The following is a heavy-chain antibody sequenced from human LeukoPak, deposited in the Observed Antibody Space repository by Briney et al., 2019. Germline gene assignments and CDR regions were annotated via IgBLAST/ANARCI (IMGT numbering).Heavy chain of an antibody. J-gene: IGHJ6*03. V-gene: IGHV3-21*06. CDR1: GFTFNSYT. CDR2: ITSSSSYI. CDR3: ARDPYSGSYGPYYYYCMDV. Sequence: GRSLRLSCAASGFTFNSYTLNWVRQAPGKGLEWVSSITSSSSYIYYADSVKGRFTISRDNAKNSLYLQMDSLRVEDTAVYYCARDPYSGSYGPYYYYCMDVWGEGTTVTISS. D-gene: IGHD1-26*01.